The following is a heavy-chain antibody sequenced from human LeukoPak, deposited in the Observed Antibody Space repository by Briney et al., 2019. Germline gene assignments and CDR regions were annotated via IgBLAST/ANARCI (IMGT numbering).Heavy chain of an antibody. V-gene: IGHV4-34*01. Sequence: PSETLSLTCAVYGGSFSGFYWSWVRQPPGKGPEWIGEIDQSGGTNYNPSLKSRVTISIDTSKNQFSPKMTSVTAADTAVYYCAINDGSGSYYKSDFWGQGTLVTVSS. CDR2: IDQSGGT. D-gene: IGHD3-10*01. CDR3: AINDGSGSYYKSDF. J-gene: IGHJ4*02. CDR1: GGSFSGFY.